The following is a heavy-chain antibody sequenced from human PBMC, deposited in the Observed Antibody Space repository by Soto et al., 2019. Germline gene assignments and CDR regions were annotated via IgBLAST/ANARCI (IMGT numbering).Heavy chain of an antibody. J-gene: IGHJ4*02. D-gene: IGHD6-19*01. CDR3: AKAKEQWLDQYYFDY. Sequence: GGSLRLSCAASGFTFSSYAMSWVRQAPGKGLEWVSAISGSGGSTYYADSVKGRFTISRDNSKNTLYLQMNSLRAEDTAVYYCAKAKEQWLDQYYFDYWGQGTLVTVSS. CDR2: ISGSGGST. CDR1: GFTFSSYA. V-gene: IGHV3-23*01.